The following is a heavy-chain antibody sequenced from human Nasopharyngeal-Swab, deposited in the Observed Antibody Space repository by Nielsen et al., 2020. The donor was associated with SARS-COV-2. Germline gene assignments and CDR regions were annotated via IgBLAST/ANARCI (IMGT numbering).Heavy chain of an antibody. J-gene: IGHJ6*03. V-gene: IGHV1-3*01. D-gene: IGHD5-12*01. CDR2: INAGNGNT. Sequence: WVRQAPGQRREWMGWINAGNGNTKYSQKFQGRVTITRDTSASTAYMELSSLRSEDTAVYYCARGFIVATIFHYYYYMDVWGKGTTVTVSS. CDR3: ARGFIVATIFHYYYYMDV.